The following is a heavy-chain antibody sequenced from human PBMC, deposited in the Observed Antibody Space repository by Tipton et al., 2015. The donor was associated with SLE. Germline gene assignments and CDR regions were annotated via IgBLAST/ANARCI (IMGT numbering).Heavy chain of an antibody. CDR3: ARSTGYFDY. D-gene: IGHD2-2*01. CDR1: GGSISRSSYY. Sequence: TLSLTCTVSGGSISRSSYYWGWIRQSPGKGLEWIGSIYDDGSATYNPSLKSRVTISVDTSKNQFSLKLSSVTAADTAVYYCARSTGYFDYWGQGVLVTVSS. J-gene: IGHJ4*02. CDR2: IYDDGSA. V-gene: IGHV4-39*01.